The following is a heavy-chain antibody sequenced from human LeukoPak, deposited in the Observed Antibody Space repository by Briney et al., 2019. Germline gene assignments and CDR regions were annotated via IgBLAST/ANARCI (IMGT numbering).Heavy chain of an antibody. CDR2: SYTSGST. V-gene: IGHV4-61*02. Sequence: PSQTLSLTCTVSGGSINSDSYQWSWIRQPAGKGMEWIGRSYTSGSTNYNPSLKNRATISVDTSKNQFSLKLTSVTAADTAVYYCAGGRGGTYYWYDPWGQGTLVTVFS. J-gene: IGHJ5*02. CDR1: GGSINSDSYQ. D-gene: IGHD1-26*01. CDR3: AGGRGGTYYWYDP.